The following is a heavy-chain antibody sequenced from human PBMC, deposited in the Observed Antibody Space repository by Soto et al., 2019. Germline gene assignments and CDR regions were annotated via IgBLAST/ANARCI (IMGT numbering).Heavy chain of an antibody. Sequence: SETLSLTCAVSGGSISSGGYSWSWIRQPPGKGLEWIGYIYHSGSTYYNPSLKSRVTISVDRSKNQFSLKLSSVTAADTAVYYCGRVPQLLYFDYWGQGTLVTVSS. V-gene: IGHV4-30-2*01. J-gene: IGHJ4*02. CDR1: GGSISSGGYS. D-gene: IGHD1-1*01. CDR3: GRVPQLLYFDY. CDR2: IYHSGST.